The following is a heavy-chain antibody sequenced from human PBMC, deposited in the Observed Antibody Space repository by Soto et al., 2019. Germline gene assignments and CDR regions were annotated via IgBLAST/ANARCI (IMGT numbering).Heavy chain of an antibody. D-gene: IGHD5-12*01. V-gene: IGHV1-18*01. CDR2: ISAYNGKT. CDR3: ARDPRGYSYGREDY. CDR1: GYSFSSYG. Sequence: QVQLVQSGAEVKKPGASVKVSCKASGYSFSSYGISWVRQAPGQGLEWMGWISAYNGKTNYGQKLQDRVTMTTDTSTSTAYMGLRSPRSDDTAVYYCARDPRGYSYGREDYWGQGTVITVSS. J-gene: IGHJ4*02.